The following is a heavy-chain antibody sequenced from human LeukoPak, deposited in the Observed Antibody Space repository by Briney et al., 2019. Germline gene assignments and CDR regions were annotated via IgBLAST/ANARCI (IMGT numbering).Heavy chain of an antibody. D-gene: IGHD6-13*01. CDR3: ARIRNLGSYSSSWYEPNLFDY. V-gene: IGHV1-18*01. CDR1: GYTFTCYG. J-gene: IGHJ4*02. Sequence: GASVKVSCKASGYTFTCYGISWVRQAPGQGLEWMGWISAYNGNTNYAQRLQGRVTMTTDTSTSTAYMELRSLRSDDTAVYYCARIRNLGSYSSSWYEPNLFDYWGQGTLVTVSS. CDR2: ISAYNGNT.